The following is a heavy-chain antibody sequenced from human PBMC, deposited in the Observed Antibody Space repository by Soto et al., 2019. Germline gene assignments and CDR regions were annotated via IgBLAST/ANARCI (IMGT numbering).Heavy chain of an antibody. Sequence: QLQLQESGSGLVKPSQTLSLTCAVSGGSISSGGYSWNWIRQPPGKGLEWIGYIYHSGSTYYNPSLKSRVTISVDRSKNQFALKLRSVTAADTAVYYCASVHAGADITPAVLWGQGTLVTVSS. J-gene: IGHJ4*02. CDR3: ASVHAGADITPAVL. D-gene: IGHD2-2*01. CDR2: IYHSGST. CDR1: GGSISSGGYS. V-gene: IGHV4-30-2*01.